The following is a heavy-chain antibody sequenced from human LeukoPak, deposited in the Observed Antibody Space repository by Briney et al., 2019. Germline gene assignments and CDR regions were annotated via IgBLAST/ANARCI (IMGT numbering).Heavy chain of an antibody. D-gene: IGHD2-21*01. CDR3: VRDQAGCGGDCPLDY. CDR2: ISGSAGTT. J-gene: IGHJ4*02. V-gene: IGHV3-11*04. Sequence: NPGGSLRLSCAASGFTFSDYFMNWIRQAPGKGLEWVSYISGSAGTTYYADSVKGRFTISRDNAKSSLYLQMNSLRAEATAVYYCVRDQAGCGGDCPLDYWGQGTLVTVSS. CDR1: GFTFSDYF.